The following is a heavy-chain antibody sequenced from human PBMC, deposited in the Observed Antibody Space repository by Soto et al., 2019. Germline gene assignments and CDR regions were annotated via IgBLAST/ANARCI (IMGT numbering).Heavy chain of an antibody. J-gene: IGHJ2*01. D-gene: IGHD3-22*01. Sequence: ASVKVSCKASGYTFTGYYMHWVRQAPGQGLEWMGWSNPNSGDTNYAQKFQGRVTMTRDTSISTAYMELSRLRSDDTAVYYCARDTIGYYYDSSGYYGKWYFDLWGRGTLVTVSS. CDR1: GYTFTGYY. CDR3: ARDTIGYYYDSSGYYGKWYFDL. CDR2: SNPNSGDT. V-gene: IGHV1-2*02.